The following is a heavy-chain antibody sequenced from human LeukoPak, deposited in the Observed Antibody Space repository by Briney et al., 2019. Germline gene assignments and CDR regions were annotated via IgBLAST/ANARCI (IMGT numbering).Heavy chain of an antibody. CDR2: IYYSGST. D-gene: IGHD3-22*01. J-gene: IGHJ3*02. CDR1: GGSISSYY. CDR3: ARDFGYDSSGYAFDI. V-gene: IGHV4-59*12. Sequence: SETLSLTCTVSGGSISSYYWSWIRQPPGKGLEWIGYIYYSGSTNYNPSLKSRVTISVDTSKNQFSLKLSSVTAADTAVYYCARDFGYDSSGYAFDIWGQGTMVTVSS.